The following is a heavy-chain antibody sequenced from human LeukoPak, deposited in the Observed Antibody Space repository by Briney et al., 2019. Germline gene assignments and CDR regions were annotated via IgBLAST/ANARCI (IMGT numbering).Heavy chain of an antibody. Sequence: ASVKVSCKASGYTFTSYDINWVRQATGQGLEWMGWMNPNSGNTGYAQKLQGRVTMTRNTSISTAYMELSSLRSEDTAVYYCARDLNYYDSSGYYSLGAFDIWGQGTMVTVSS. J-gene: IGHJ3*02. CDR2: MNPNSGNT. CDR3: ARDLNYYDSSGYYSLGAFDI. D-gene: IGHD3-22*01. CDR1: GYTFTSYD. V-gene: IGHV1-8*01.